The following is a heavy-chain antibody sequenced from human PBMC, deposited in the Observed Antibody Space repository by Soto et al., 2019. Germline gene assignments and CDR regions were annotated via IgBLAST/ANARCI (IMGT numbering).Heavy chain of an antibody. CDR2: IRDRGDNT. J-gene: IGHJ4*02. CDR1: GFPCNNNA. D-gene: IGHD6-25*01. V-gene: IGHV3-23*01. CDR3: ARSSPLAATLFY. Sequence: GGSLRLSCAASGFPCNNNAITYARHAPAKGLEWVSTIRDRGDNTYYTDSVTGRFTISRDNSKHTLYLQMNRLRAEDTAVYYCARSSPLAATLFYWGQGALVTVSS.